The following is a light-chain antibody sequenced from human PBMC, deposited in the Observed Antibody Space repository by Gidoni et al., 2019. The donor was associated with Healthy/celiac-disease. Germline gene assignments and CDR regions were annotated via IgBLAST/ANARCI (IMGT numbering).Light chain of an antibody. Sequence: DIEQTLSPVPLALSLGARATINCNSSQSVLYSSNNKNYLAWYQQKPGQPPKLLIYWASTRESGVPDRFSGSGSGTDFTLTISSLQAEDVAVYYCQQYYSTLWTFGQGTKVEIK. CDR1: QSVLYSSNNKNY. CDR3: QQYYSTLWT. V-gene: IGKV4-1*01. J-gene: IGKJ1*01. CDR2: WAS.